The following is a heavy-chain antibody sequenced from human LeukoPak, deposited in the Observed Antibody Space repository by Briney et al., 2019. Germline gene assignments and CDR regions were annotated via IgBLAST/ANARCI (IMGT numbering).Heavy chain of an antibody. CDR1: GGSISSGSYY. J-gene: IGHJ2*01. CDR3: ARTPYYDFWSGYYHYWYFDL. D-gene: IGHD3-3*01. Sequence: SETLSLTCTVSGGSISSGSYYWSWIRQPAGKGLEWIGCIYTSGSTNYNPSLKSRVTISVDTSKNQFSLKLSSVTAADTAVYYCARTPYYDFWSGYYHYWYFDLWGRGTLVTVSS. CDR2: IYTSGST. V-gene: IGHV4-61*02.